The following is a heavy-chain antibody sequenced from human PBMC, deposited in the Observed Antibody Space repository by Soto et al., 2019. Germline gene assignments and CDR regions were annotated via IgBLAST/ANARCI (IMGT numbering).Heavy chain of an antibody. D-gene: IGHD2-15*01. CDR2: INSDRSST. J-gene: IGHJ5*02. CDR1: GFTFSSYW. Sequence: GGSLRLSCAASGFTFSSYWMHWVRQAPGKGLVWVSRINSDRSSTSYADSVKGRFTISRDNAKNTLYLQMNSLRAEDTAVYYCAGEYGINRFDPWGQGTLVTVSS. CDR3: AGEYGINRFDP. V-gene: IGHV3-74*01.